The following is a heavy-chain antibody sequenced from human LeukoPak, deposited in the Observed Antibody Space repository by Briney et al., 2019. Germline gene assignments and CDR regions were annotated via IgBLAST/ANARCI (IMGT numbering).Heavy chain of an antibody. CDR3: AEDRLFGVVIPTRLDP. CDR2: ISGSGGST. V-gene: IGHV3-23*01. CDR1: GFTFSSYA. J-gene: IGHJ5*02. D-gene: IGHD3-3*01. Sequence: PGGSLRLSCAASGFTFSSYAMSWVRQAPGKGLEWVSAISGSGGSTYYADSVKGRFTISRDNSKNTLYLQMNSLRAEDTAVYYCAEDRLFGVVIPTRLDPWGQGTLVTVSS.